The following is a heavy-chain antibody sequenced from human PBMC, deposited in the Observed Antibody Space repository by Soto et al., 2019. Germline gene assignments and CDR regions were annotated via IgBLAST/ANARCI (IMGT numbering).Heavy chain of an antibody. V-gene: IGHV3-33*01. CDR3: SSDVGDSDYDLVYY. CDR2: IWYDGSNK. CDR1: GFTFISYG. D-gene: IGHD5-12*01. J-gene: IGHJ4*02. Sequence: GGSLRLSCAASGFTFISYGMHWVRQAPGKGLEWVAVIWYDGSNKYYADSVKGRFTISRDNSKNTLYLQMNSLRAEDTAVYYCSSDVGDSDYDLVYYRGQGTLVTGSS.